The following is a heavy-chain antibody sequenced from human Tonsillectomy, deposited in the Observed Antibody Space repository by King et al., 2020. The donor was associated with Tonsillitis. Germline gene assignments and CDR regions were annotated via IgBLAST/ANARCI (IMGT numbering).Heavy chain of an antibody. CDR1: GFTFSDYY. J-gene: IGHJ2*01. CDR2: ISSSSSYT. CDR3: ATCLGVENPVHPDWYFDL. Sequence: VQLVESGGGLVNPGGSLRLSCAASGFTFSDYYMSWIRQAPGKGLEWVSYISSSSSYTNYADSVKGRFTISRDNAKNSLYLQMNSLRAEDTAVYYCATCLGVENPVHPDWYFDLWGRGTLVTVSS. V-gene: IGHV3-11*05. D-gene: IGHD3-10*01.